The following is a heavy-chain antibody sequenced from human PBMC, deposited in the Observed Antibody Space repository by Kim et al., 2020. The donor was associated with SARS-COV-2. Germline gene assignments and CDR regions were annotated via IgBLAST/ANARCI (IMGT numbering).Heavy chain of an antibody. CDR2: ISSSSSYI. CDR1: GFTFSSYS. Sequence: GGSLRLSCAASGFTFSSYSMNWVRQAPGKGLEWVSSISSSSSYIYYADSVKGRFTISRDNAKNSLYLQMNSLRAEDTAVYYCARDRGYCSSTSCGPPYGMDVWGQGTTVTVSS. CDR3: ARDRGYCSSTSCGPPYGMDV. V-gene: IGHV3-21*01. D-gene: IGHD2-2*01. J-gene: IGHJ6*02.